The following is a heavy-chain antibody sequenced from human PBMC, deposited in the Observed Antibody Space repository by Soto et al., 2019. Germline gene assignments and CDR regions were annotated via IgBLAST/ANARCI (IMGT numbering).Heavy chain of an antibody. D-gene: IGHD3-22*01. V-gene: IGHV1-3*01. J-gene: IGHJ3*02. Sequence: KFQGRVTITRDTSASTAYMELSSLRSEDTAVYYCAGELYYDSSGNDAFDIWGQGTLVTVSS. CDR3: AGELYYDSSGNDAFDI.